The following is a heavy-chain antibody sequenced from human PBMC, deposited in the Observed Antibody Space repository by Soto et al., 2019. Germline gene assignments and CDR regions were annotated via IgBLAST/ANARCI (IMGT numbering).Heavy chain of an antibody. Sequence: AGGSLRLSCAASGFTFSSFAMSWGRQAPGEGLEWGSGISKSGGSVKYAESVKGRFNNSRDNSRNTLFLQLNSLRAEDTAVYYCAKGVELDVWGNGTTVTVSS. J-gene: IGHJ6*04. D-gene: IGHD1-26*01. CDR2: ISKSGGSV. V-gene: IGHV3-23*01. CDR1: GFTFSSFA. CDR3: AKGVELDV.